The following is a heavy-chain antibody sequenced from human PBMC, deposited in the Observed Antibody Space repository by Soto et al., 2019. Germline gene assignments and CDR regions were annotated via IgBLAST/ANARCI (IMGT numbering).Heavy chain of an antibody. Sequence: SETLSLTCAVYGGSFSGYYWSWIRQPPGKGLEWIGEINHSGSTNYNPSLKSRVTISVDTSKNQFSLKLSSVTAADTAVYFCARLVVVAPVANDWGQGTLVTVSS. CDR2: INHSGST. CDR3: ARLVVVAPVAND. J-gene: IGHJ4*02. V-gene: IGHV4-34*01. CDR1: GGSFSGYY. D-gene: IGHD2-2*01.